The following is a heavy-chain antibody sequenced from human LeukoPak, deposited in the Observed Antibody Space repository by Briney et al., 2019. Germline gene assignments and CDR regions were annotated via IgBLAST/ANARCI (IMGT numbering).Heavy chain of an antibody. Sequence: GGSLRLSCAASGFTFSSYSMHWVRQAPGKGLVWVSRINSDGSSTNYADSVKGRFTTSRDNAKNSLYLQMNSLRDEDTAVYYCARVRGYGFYYNGMDVWGQGTAVTVSS. CDR2: INSDGSST. V-gene: IGHV3-74*01. CDR3: ARVRGYGFYYNGMDV. D-gene: IGHD5-18*01. J-gene: IGHJ6*02. CDR1: GFTFSSYS.